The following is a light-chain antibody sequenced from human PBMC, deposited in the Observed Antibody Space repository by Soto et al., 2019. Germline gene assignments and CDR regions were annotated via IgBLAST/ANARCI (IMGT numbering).Light chain of an antibody. Sequence: PGESATLSCRASQSVSISYVAWYQQKPGQAPRLLISAAYTRASGIPGRFSGSGSGTDFTLTIRRLEPEDFAVYYCQHYGGPFTFGPGTKVDIK. V-gene: IGKV3-20*01. J-gene: IGKJ3*01. CDR3: QHYGGPFT. CDR1: QSVSISY. CDR2: AAY.